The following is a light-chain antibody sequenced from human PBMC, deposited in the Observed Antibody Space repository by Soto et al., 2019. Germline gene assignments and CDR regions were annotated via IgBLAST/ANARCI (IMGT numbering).Light chain of an antibody. CDR1: QSVSSSY. J-gene: IGKJ1*01. Sequence: EIVLTQSPGTLSLSPGERATLSCRASQSVSSSYLAWYQQKPGQAPRLLMYGASSRATGIPDRFSGSGSGTDFTLTTSRLEPEDLAVYYCQQYGSSRRWTFGQGTKVEIK. V-gene: IGKV3-20*01. CDR2: GAS. CDR3: QQYGSSRRWT.